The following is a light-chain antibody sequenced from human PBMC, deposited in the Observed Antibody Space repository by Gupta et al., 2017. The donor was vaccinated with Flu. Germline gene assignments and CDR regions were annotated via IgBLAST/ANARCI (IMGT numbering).Light chain of an antibody. J-gene: IGLJ3*02. CDR2: EVS. Sequence: SALTQPASVSGSPGPSITISCTGTSSDVGGYNYVSWYQQHPGKVPKIMIYEVSQRMSGVSNRFSGSKSGNTASLTISGLQAEDEADYYCSSYTSYTTWVFGGGTKLTVL. CDR1: SSDVGGYNY. V-gene: IGLV2-14*01. CDR3: SSYTSYTTWV.